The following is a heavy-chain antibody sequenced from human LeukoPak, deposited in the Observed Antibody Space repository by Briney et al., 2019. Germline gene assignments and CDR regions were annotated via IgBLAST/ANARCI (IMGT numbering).Heavy chain of an antibody. V-gene: IGHV1-8*02. CDR3: ARIVYSSAH. D-gene: IGHD6-19*01. Sequence: VASVKVSCKASEYTFIGYYIHWVRQATGQGLEWMGWMNPNSGSTGSAQKFQGRVTMTRNTSISTAYLELSSLRSEDTAVYYCARIVYSSAHWGQGTLVTVSS. CDR2: MNPNSGST. CDR1: EYTFIGYY. J-gene: IGHJ4*02.